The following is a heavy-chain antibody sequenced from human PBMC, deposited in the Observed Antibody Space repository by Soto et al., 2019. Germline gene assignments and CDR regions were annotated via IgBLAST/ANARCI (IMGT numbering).Heavy chain of an antibody. Sequence: GESLKISCKASGYSFSNYWIGWVRQMPGKGLEWLGIIYPGDSDMRYSPSFQGQVSISADKSINTAYLQWSSLKASDTAIYFCARAFCSNAVCSPYDAFDIWGQGTMVTVS. D-gene: IGHD2-8*01. CDR3: ARAFCSNAVCSPYDAFDI. J-gene: IGHJ3*02. V-gene: IGHV5-51*01. CDR2: IYPGDSDM. CDR1: GYSFSNYW.